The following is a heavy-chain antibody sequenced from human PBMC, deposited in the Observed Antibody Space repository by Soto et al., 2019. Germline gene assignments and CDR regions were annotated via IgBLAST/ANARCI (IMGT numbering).Heavy chain of an antibody. CDR2: ISGSGVST. V-gene: IGHV3-23*01. D-gene: IGHD3-9*01. CDR1: GFTFSSYA. J-gene: IGHJ4*02. CDR3: AKDQLVLRYFDWLFAPDY. Sequence: PGGSLRLSCAASGFTFSSYAMSWVRQAPGKGLEWVSAISGSGVSTYYADSVKGRFTISRDNSQNTLYLQMNSLRAEDTAIYYCAKDQLVLRYFDWLFAPDYWGQGTLVPVSS.